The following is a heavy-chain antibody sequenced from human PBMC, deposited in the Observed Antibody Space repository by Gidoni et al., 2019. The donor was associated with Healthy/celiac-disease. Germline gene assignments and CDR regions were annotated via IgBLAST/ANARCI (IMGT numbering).Heavy chain of an antibody. CDR3: ARLTRRFLVHWFDP. Sequence: GRFTISRDNAKNSLYLQMNSLRDEDTAVYYCARLTRRFLVHWFDPWGQGTLVTVSS. V-gene: IGHV3-48*02. J-gene: IGHJ5*02. D-gene: IGHD3-3*01.